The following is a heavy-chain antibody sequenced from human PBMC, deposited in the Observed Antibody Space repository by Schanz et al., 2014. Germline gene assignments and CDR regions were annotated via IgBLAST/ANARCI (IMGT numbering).Heavy chain of an antibody. CDR3: AKARRKSNCSGGRCFHYSYYGMDV. CDR2: ISASGGST. Sequence: EVQLVESGGGFVQPGGSLGLSCVVSGFTVSSDHMSWVRQAPGKGLEWVSTISASGGSTYYADSVKGRFTISRDNSKNILYLQMNSLRAEDTAVYYCAKARRKSNCSGGRCFHYSYYGMDVWGQGTTVNVSS. V-gene: IGHV3-23*04. J-gene: IGHJ6*02. D-gene: IGHD2-15*01. CDR1: GFTVSSDH.